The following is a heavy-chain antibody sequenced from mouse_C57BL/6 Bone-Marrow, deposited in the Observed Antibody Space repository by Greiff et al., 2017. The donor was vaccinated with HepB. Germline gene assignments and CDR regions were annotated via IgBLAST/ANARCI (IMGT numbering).Heavy chain of an antibody. CDR1: GFNIKDDY. V-gene: IGHV14-4*01. J-gene: IGHJ2*01. CDR3: TTYGSSYPYVDY. D-gene: IGHD1-1*01. CDR2: IDPENGDT. Sequence: EVQLQQSGAELVRPGASVKLSCTASGFNIKDDYMHWVKQRPEQGLEWIGWIDPENGDTEYASKFQGKATITADTSSNTAYLQLSSLTSEDTAVYYCTTYGSSYPYVDYWGQGTTITVSS.